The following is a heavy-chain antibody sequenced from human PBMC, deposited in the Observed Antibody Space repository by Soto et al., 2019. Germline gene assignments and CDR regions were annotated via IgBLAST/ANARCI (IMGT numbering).Heavy chain of an antibody. CDR2: IWYDGSNK. CDR1: GFTFSSYG. CDR3: ASEAYLEYSSSSGWFDP. D-gene: IGHD6-6*01. J-gene: IGHJ5*02. V-gene: IGHV3-33*01. Sequence: QVQLVESGGGVVQPGRSLRLSCAASGFTFSSYGMHWVRQAPGKGLEWVAVIWYDGSNKYYADSVKGRFTISRDNSKNTLYLQMNSLRAEDTAVYYCASEAYLEYSSSSGWFDPWGQGTLVTVSS.